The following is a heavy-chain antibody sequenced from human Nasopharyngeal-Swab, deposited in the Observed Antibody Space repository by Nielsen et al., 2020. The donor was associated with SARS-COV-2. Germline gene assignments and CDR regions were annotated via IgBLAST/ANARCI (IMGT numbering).Heavy chain of an antibody. CDR3: VRATNLGGSLWVPDY. CDR1: GFTVSSNY. V-gene: IGHV3-53*01. Sequence: GESLKISCEASGFTVSSNYMSWVRQAPGKGLEWVSVIYSDGSTSYADSVKGRFTISRDNAKNTLYLQMNSLRAEDTAVYYCVRATNLGGSLWVPDYWGQGTLVTVSS. CDR2: IYSDGST. J-gene: IGHJ4*02. D-gene: IGHD5-12*01.